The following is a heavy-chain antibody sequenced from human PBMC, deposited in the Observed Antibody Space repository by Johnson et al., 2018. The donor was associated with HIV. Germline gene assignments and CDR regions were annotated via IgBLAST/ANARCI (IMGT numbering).Heavy chain of an antibody. Sequence: VQLVESGGGLVQPGRSLRLSCTASGFTFGDYVINWFRQAPGKGLEWVGIIRSKVYGGTTRYAASVKGRFILSRDDSKSIAYLQMNSLKTEDTAVYYCTRDGVKWDLLGAHNAFDIWGQGTMVTVSS. CDR1: GFTFGDYV. V-gene: IGHV3-49*03. CDR3: TRDGVKWDLLGAHNAFDI. D-gene: IGHD1-26*01. J-gene: IGHJ3*02. CDR2: IRSKVYGGTT.